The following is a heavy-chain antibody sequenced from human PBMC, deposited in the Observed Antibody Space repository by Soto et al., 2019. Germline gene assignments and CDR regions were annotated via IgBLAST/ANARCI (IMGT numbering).Heavy chain of an antibody. V-gene: IGHV3-49*03. CDR2: IRSKAYGGTT. Sequence: GGSLRLSCTASGFTFGDYAMSWFRQAPGKGLEWVGFIRSKAYGGTTEYAASVKGRFTISRDDSKSIAYLQMNSLKTEDTAVYFSSREPPAVVPDARYCDHWGQGT. CDR1: GFTFGDYA. D-gene: IGHD2-2*01. J-gene: IGHJ4*02. CDR3: SREPPAVVPDARYCDH.